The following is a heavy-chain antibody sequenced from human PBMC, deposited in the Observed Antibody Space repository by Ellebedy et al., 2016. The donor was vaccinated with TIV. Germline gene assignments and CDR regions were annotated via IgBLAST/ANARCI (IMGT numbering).Heavy chain of an antibody. D-gene: IGHD3-22*01. Sequence: MPGGSLRLSCTVSGGSISSSSYYWTWIRQPPGKGLEWIGYSYYTGSTNYNPSLKSRVTISVDTSKNQFSLKLSSVTAADTAVYYCANCPKGYYYDTSGYYFTQWGQGTLVTVSS. V-gene: IGHV4-61*01. CDR1: GGSISSSSYY. CDR2: SYYTGST. CDR3: ANCPKGYYYDTSGYYFTQ. J-gene: IGHJ4*02.